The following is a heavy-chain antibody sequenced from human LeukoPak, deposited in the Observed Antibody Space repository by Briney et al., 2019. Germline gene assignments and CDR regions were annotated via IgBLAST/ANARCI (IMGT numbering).Heavy chain of an antibody. CDR1: GGSISSGGYY. Sequence: SETLSLTCTVSGGSISSGGYYWSWTRQHPGKGLEWIGYIYYSGSTYYNPSLKSRVTISVDTSKNQFSLKLSSVTAADTAVYYCARSAVVVVAATPHWFDPWGQGTLVTVSS. J-gene: IGHJ5*02. CDR2: IYYSGST. D-gene: IGHD2-15*01. V-gene: IGHV4-31*03. CDR3: ARSAVVVVAATPHWFDP.